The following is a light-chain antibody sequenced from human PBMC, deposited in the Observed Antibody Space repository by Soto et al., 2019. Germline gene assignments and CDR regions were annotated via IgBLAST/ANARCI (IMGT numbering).Light chain of an antibody. V-gene: IGLV1-47*01. CDR3: SAWDDSLKGYV. Sequence: QSVLTQPPSASGTPGQRVTISCSGSSSNIGSDFVYWYQQLPGTAPKLLIYHNYQRPSGVPDRFSGSKSGTSASLAISDLRSEDEGGYYCSAWDDSLKGYVFGAGTKVTVL. CDR2: HNY. J-gene: IGLJ1*01. CDR1: SSNIGSDF.